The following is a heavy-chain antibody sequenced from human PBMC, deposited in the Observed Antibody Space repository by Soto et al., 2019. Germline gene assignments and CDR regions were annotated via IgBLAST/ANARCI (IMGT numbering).Heavy chain of an antibody. Sequence: PSETLSLTCAVYGGSFSGYYWSWIRQPPRKGLEWIGEINHSGSTNYNPSLKSRVTISVDTSKNQFSLKLSSVTAADTAGHYCARGSSIAARIFHYYYGMDVWGQGTTVTVSS. CDR3: ARGSSIAARIFHYYYGMDV. J-gene: IGHJ6*02. D-gene: IGHD6-6*01. CDR2: INHSGST. CDR1: GGSFSGYY. V-gene: IGHV4-34*01.